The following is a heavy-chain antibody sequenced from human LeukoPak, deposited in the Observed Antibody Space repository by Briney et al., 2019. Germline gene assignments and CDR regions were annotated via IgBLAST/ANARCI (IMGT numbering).Heavy chain of an antibody. CDR3: AKEATITAYNFDY. J-gene: IGHJ4*02. D-gene: IGHD5-24*01. Sequence: GGSLRLSCAASGFTFSRFWMSWVRQAPGKGLEWVANIKKDGSEIHYVDSVKGRFTISRDNAKNSVYLQMSSLRAEDTAIYYCAKEATITAYNFDYWGQGTLVTVSS. CDR1: GFTFSRFW. CDR2: IKKDGSEI. V-gene: IGHV3-7*01.